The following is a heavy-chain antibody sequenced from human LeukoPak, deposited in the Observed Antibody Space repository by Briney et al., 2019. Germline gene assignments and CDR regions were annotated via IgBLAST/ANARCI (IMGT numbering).Heavy chain of an antibody. J-gene: IGHJ3*02. V-gene: IGHV3-30-3*01. CDR2: ISYDGSNK. CDR3: AREGSSGYDAFDI. Sequence: TGGSLRLSCAASGFTFSSYAMHWVRQAPGKGLEWVAVISYDGSNKYYADSVKGRFTTSRDNSKNTLYLQMNSLRAEDTAVYYCAREGSSGYDAFDIWGQGTMVTVSS. D-gene: IGHD3-22*01. CDR1: GFTFSSYA.